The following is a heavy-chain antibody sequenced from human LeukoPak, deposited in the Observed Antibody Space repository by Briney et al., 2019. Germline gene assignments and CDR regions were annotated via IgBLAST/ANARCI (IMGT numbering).Heavy chain of an antibody. V-gene: IGHV1-24*01. J-gene: IGHJ4*02. CDR3: ATARYYYDSSGFLGFDY. Sequence: ASVKVSCKVSGYTLTELSMHWVRQAPGEGLEWMGGFDPEDGETIYAQKFQGRVTMTEDTSTDTAYMELSSLRSEDTAVYYCATARYYYDSSGFLGFDYWGQGTLVTVSS. CDR2: FDPEDGET. CDR1: GYTLTELS. D-gene: IGHD3-22*01.